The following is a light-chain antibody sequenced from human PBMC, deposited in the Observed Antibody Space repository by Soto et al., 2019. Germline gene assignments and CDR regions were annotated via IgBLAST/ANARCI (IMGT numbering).Light chain of an antibody. CDR1: QTISNY. J-gene: IGKJ5*01. V-gene: IGKV1-39*01. CDR2: AAS. Sequence: EIQMTQSASSLSAYLGDRVTITCRASQTISNYLNWYQQKSGRAPELLVYAASNLQSGVPSRFTGSGSGTHFTLTISGLEPADFATYFCQQSYNTPITFGQGTRLEI. CDR3: QQSYNTPIT.